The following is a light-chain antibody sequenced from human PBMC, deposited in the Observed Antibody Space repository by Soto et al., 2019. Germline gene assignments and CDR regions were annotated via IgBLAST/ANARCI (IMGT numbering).Light chain of an antibody. V-gene: IGKV3-20*01. CDR1: QSVSSSF. J-gene: IGKJ1*01. CDR3: HQYGSSPAT. Sequence: VLTMWARTPSLYNGERATLSCGASQSVSSSFLAWYQQKPGQAPRLLIYGASSRATGIPDRFSGSGSGTDFTLTIIRLEPEDFAVDYCHQYGSSPATFGQGTKVDI. CDR2: GAS.